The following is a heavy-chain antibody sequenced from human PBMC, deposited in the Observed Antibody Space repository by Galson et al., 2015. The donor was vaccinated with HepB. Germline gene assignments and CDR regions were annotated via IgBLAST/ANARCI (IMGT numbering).Heavy chain of an antibody. CDR3: ARDQEVTAIPDAFDI. D-gene: IGHD2-21*02. V-gene: IGHV1-69*04. Sequence: SVKVSCKASGGTFSSYAISWVRQAPGQGLEWMGRIIPILGIANYAQKFQGRVTITADKSTSTAYMELSSLRSEDTAVYYCARDQEVTAIPDAFDIWGQGTMVTVSS. CDR1: GGTFSSYA. J-gene: IGHJ3*02. CDR2: IIPILGIA.